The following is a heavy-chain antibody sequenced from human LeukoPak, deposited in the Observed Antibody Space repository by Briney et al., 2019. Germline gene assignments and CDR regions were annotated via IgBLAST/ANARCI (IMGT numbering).Heavy chain of an antibody. CDR2: IYTSGST. D-gene: IGHD2-2*01. V-gene: IGHV4-4*07. CDR1: GGSISSYY. J-gene: IGHJ6*03. CDR3: ARAYCSSTSCFSGMDV. Sequence: ASETLSLTCTVSGGSISSYYWSWIRQPAGKGLEWIGRIYTSGSTNYNPSLKSRVTMSVDTSKNQFSLKLSSVTAADTAVYYCARAYCSSTSCFSGMDVWAKGPRSPSP.